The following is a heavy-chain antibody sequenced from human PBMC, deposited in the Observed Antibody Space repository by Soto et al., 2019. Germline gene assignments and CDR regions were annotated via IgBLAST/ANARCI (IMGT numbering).Heavy chain of an antibody. J-gene: IGHJ6*02. Sequence: GESLKISCKGSGYSFTSYWIGWVRQMPGKGLEWMGIIYPGDSDTRYSPSFQGQVTISADKSVSTAYLQWSSLKASDTAMYYCARQGMITRPEHGMDVWGQGTTVTVSS. CDR2: IYPGDSDT. V-gene: IGHV5-51*01. D-gene: IGHD3-16*01. CDR3: ARQGMITRPEHGMDV. CDR1: GYSFTSYW.